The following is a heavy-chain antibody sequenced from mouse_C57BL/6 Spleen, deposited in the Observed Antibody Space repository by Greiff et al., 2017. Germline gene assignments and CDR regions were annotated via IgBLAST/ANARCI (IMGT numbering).Heavy chain of an antibody. CDR3: AGAGTTVVASFDY. CDR2: INPSSGYT. D-gene: IGHD1-1*01. V-gene: IGHV1-7*01. Sequence: VQLQQSGAELAKPGASVKLSCTASGFTFTIYWMHWVKQRPGQGLEWIGYINPSSGYTKYNQKFQDKATLTADKSSSTAYMQLSSLTYEDAAVYYCAGAGTTVVASFDYWGQGTTLTVSA. J-gene: IGHJ2*01. CDR1: GFTFTIYW.